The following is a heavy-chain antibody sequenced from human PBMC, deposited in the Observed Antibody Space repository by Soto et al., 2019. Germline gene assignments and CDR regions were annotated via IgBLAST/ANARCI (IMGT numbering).Heavy chain of an antibody. V-gene: IGHV1-8*01. D-gene: IGHD3-22*01. CDR3: ASDTYYYDSSGSLLYYYYGMDV. J-gene: IGHJ6*02. CDR2: MNPNSGNT. CDR1: GYTFTSYD. Sequence: ASVKVSCKASGYTFTSYDINWVRQATGQGLEWMGWMNPNSGNTGYAQKFQGRVTMTRNTSISTAYMELSSLRSEDTAVYYCASDTYYYDSSGSLLYYYYGMDVWGQGTTVTVSS.